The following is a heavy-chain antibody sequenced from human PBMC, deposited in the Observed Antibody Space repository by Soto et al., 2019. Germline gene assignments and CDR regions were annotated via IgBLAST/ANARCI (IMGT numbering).Heavy chain of an antibody. V-gene: IGHV3-23*01. J-gene: IGHJ5*02. D-gene: IGHD3-16*02. CDR2: ISGSGGST. Sequence: GGSLRLSCAASGFTFSSYAMSWVRQAPGKGLEWVSAISGSGGSTYYADSVKGRFTISRDNSKNTLYLQMNSLRAEDTAVYYCAKDSVGWRALYSHPTNWFDPWGQGTLVTVSS. CDR3: AKDSVGWRALYSHPTNWFDP. CDR1: GFTFSSYA.